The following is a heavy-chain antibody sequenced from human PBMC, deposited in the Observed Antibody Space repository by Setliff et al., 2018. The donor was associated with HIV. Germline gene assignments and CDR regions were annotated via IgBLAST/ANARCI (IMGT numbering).Heavy chain of an antibody. J-gene: IGHJ5*01. D-gene: IGHD1-26*01. CDR3: ARTTYSGSYFNDS. CDR2: IHFSGST. CDR1: GGSISSSTYY. Sequence: SSETLSLTCTVSGGSISSSTYYWGWIRQPPGKELEWIGNIHFSGSTYYNPSLKSRVTVSVDPPKNQFSLKLSSVTAADTAVYYCARTTYSGSYFNDSWGQGTLVTVPQ. V-gene: IGHV4-39*01.